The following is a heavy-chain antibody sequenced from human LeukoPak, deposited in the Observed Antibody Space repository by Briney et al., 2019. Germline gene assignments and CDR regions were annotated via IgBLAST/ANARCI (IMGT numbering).Heavy chain of an antibody. CDR2: ITHSGNT. D-gene: IGHD3-3*01. CDR3: ARGGIFGVVKKIKNYFDY. J-gene: IGHJ4*02. CDR1: GGSVSGFY. V-gene: IGHV4-34*01. Sequence: PSETLSLTCAVYGGSVSGFYWSWIRQPPGKGLEWIGEITHSGNTNYNPSLKSRVTISVDTSKNQFSLKLSSVTAADTAVYYCARGGIFGVVKKIKNYFDYWGQGTLVTVSS.